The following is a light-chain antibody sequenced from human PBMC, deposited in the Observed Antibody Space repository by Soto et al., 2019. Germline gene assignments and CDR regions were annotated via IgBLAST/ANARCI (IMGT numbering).Light chain of an antibody. CDR2: AAS. CDR3: QHYNSDSEA. J-gene: IGKJ1*01. CDR1: QSVXND. V-gene: IGKV1-16*01. Sequence: DIQMTQSPSSLSASGGDSVTIACRESQSVXNDILWSQPKPGKAPNILXDAASSLQRGGPSRLSGSGSATDFTLTISSLQPEYFATYYFQHYNSDSEAFGQGTKVDI.